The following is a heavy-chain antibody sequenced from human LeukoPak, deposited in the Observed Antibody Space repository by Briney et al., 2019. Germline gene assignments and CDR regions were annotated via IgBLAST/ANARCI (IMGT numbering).Heavy chain of an antibody. CDR3: AKNYYYYYYMDV. CDR1: GFTFSSYG. CDR2: ISYDGSNK. J-gene: IGHJ6*03. V-gene: IGHV3-30*18. Sequence: GGSLRLSCAASGFTFSSYGMHWVRQAPGKALEWVAVISYDGSNKYYADSVKGRFTISRDNSKNTLYLQMNSLRAEDTAVYYCAKNYYYYYYMDVWGKGTTVTVSS.